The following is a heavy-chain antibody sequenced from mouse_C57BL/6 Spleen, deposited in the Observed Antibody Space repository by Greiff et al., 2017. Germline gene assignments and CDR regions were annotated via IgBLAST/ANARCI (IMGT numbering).Heavy chain of an antibody. CDR3: TSYSAWFSY. V-gene: IGHV6-6*01. CDR2: IRNKANNHAT. J-gene: IGHJ3*01. Sequence: EVKLEESGGGLVQPGGSMKLSCAASGFTFSDDWMDWVRQSPEKGLEWVAEIRNKANNHATYYAESVKGRFTISRDSSNSSVYLQLNRLRAEDTGIYYCTSYSAWFSYWGQGTLVTVSA. D-gene: IGHD2-1*01. CDR1: GFTFSDDW.